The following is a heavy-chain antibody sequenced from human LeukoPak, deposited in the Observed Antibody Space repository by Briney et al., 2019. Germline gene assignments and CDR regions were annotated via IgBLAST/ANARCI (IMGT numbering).Heavy chain of an antibody. J-gene: IGHJ6*03. CDR2: IKQDGSEK. Sequence: GGSLRLSCAASGFTFSTYWMSWVRQAPGKGLEWVANIKQDGSEKYYVDSVKGRFTISRDNAKNSLYLQMNSLRAEDTAVYYCARVDLAAAFYYYYYYMDVWGKGTTVTVSS. CDR3: ARVDLAAAFYYYYYYMDV. CDR1: GFTFSTYW. V-gene: IGHV3-7*01. D-gene: IGHD6-13*01.